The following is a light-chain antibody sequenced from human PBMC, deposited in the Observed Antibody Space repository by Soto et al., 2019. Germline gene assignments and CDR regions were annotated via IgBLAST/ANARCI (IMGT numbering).Light chain of an antibody. Sequence: EVVLTQSPATLSLSPGETATLSCRASPSVSSYLAWYQQKPGQAPRPLIYDASQTATGIPARFSGSGAGTDFTLTISSLEPEEFAVYYCQQRSGWPPSLTFGGGTKGEIK. J-gene: IGKJ4*01. CDR1: PSVSSY. CDR3: QQRSGWPPSLT. CDR2: DAS. V-gene: IGKV3-11*01.